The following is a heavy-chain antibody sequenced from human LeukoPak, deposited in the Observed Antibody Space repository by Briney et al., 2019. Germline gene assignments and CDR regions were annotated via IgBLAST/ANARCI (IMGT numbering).Heavy chain of an antibody. J-gene: IGHJ4*02. V-gene: IGHV1-18*01. CDR1: GYTFSSYG. CDR3: ARGWRWVQSNQISPLDY. CDR2: ISAYSGNT. Sequence: GASVKVSCQTSGYTFSSYGVSWVRQAPGQGLEWMGWISAYSGNTNYAQKFQGRVTMTTDTSTSTAYMELRSLRSDDTAVYYRARGWRWVQSNQISPLDYWGQGTLVTVSS. D-gene: IGHD5-24*01.